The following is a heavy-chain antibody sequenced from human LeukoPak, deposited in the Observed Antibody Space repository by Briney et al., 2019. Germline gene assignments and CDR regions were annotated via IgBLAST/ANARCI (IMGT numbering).Heavy chain of an antibody. CDR3: TSTGYSGHDPLHY. D-gene: IGHD5-12*01. CDR2: ISAYNGNT. CDR1: GYTLTSYG. V-gene: IGHV1-18*01. Sequence: ASVKVSCKASGYTLTSYGISWVRQAPGQGLEWMGWISAYNGNTKYAQTLQGRVTMTTDTSTSTAYMELRSLRSDDTAVYYCTSTGYSGHDPLHYWGRGTPVTVSS. J-gene: IGHJ4*02.